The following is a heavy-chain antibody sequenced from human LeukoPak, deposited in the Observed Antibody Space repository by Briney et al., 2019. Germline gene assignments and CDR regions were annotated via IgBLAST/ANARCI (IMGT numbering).Heavy chain of an antibody. J-gene: IGHJ4*02. V-gene: IGHV3-15*01. Sequence: GGSLRLPCAASGFTFSNAWMSWVRQAPGKGLEWVGRIKSKTDGGTTDYAAPVKGRFTISRDDSKNTLYLQMNSLTAEDTAVFYCAKGGAYDPFDFWGQGTLVTVPS. D-gene: IGHD5-12*01. CDR3: AKGGAYDPFDF. CDR1: GFTFSNAW. CDR2: IKSKTDGGTT.